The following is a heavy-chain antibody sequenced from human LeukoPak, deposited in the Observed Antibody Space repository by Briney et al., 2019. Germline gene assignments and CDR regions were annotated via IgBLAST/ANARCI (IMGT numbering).Heavy chain of an antibody. J-gene: IGHJ4*02. V-gene: IGHV4-59*01. CDR3: ARDDGSGSPPPFDY. Sequence: PSETLSLTCTVSGGSISSYYWSWIRQPPGKGLEYIGYIYSSGSTNYNPSLKSRVTISVDTSKNQFSLKLSSMTAADTAVYYCARDDGSGSPPPFDYWGQGTRVTVSS. D-gene: IGHD3-22*01. CDR1: GGSISSYY. CDR2: IYSSGST.